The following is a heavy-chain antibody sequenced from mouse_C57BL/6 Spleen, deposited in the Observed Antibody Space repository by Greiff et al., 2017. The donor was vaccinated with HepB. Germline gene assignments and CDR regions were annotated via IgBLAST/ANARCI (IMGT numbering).Heavy chain of an antibody. CDR1: GYTFTSYW. V-gene: IGHV1-64*01. CDR2: IHPNSGST. D-gene: IGHD1-1*01. J-gene: IGHJ2*01. Sequence: QVQLQQSGAELVKPGASVKLSCKASGYTFTSYWMHWVKQRPGQGLEWIGMIHPNSGSTNYNEKFKSKATLTVDKSSSTAYMQLSSLTSEDSAVYYCARSPLYYGSSYGRDYFDYWGQGTTLTVSS. CDR3: ARSPLYYGSSYGRDYFDY.